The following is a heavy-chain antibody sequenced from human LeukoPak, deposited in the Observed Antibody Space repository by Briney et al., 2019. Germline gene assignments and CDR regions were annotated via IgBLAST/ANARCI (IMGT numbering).Heavy chain of an antibody. Sequence: GRSLRLSCAASGFTLSSYAMHWVRQAPGKGLEWVAVISDDGSNKYYVDSVKGRFTFSRDNSKNTLYLQMNSLRAEDTAVYYCVRDSSGWFDYWGQGTLVTVSS. CDR1: GFTLSSYA. CDR3: VRDSSGWFDY. V-gene: IGHV3-30*04. CDR2: ISDDGSNK. D-gene: IGHD6-19*01. J-gene: IGHJ4*02.